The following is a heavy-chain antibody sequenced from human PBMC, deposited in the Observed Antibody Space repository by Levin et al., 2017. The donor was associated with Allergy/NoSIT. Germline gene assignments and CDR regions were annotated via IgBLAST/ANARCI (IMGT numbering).Heavy chain of an antibody. J-gene: IGHJ4*02. D-gene: IGHD3-3*01. Sequence: ASETLSLTCTVSGGSISSNDYNWGWIRQPPGKGLEFIGNIHYSGSTDYNPSLKSRVTISLDTSRNLVSLRVSSVTAADTAVYYCATFDFWSGYYLFWGQGTLVTVSS. CDR2: IHYSGST. V-gene: IGHV4-39*01. CDR3: ATFDFWSGYYLF. CDR1: GGSISSNDYN.